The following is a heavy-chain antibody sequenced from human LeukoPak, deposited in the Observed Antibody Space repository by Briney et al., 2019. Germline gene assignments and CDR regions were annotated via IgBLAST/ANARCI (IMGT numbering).Heavy chain of an antibody. D-gene: IGHD3-10*01. CDR2: INPNSGGT. V-gene: IGHV1-2*02. Sequence: GASVKVSCKASGYTFTDYYMHWVRQAPGQGLEWMGWINPNSGGTNYAQKFQGRVTMTRDTSISTAYMDLSRLRSDDTAVYYCARDPSNYGSGSGYYYYMDVWGKGTTVTISS. CDR1: GYTFTDYY. J-gene: IGHJ6*03. CDR3: ARDPSNYGSGSGYYYYMDV.